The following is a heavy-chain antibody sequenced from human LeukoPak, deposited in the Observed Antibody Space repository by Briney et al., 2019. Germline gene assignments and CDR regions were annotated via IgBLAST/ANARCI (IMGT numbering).Heavy chain of an antibody. J-gene: IGHJ6*02. CDR1: GYTFTSYG. Sequence: GASVKVSCKASGYTFTSYGISWVRQAPGQGLEWMGWMNPNSGNTGYAQKFQGRVTMTRNTSISTAYMELSSLRSEDTAVYYCAREDGGYARYGMDVWGQGTTVTVSS. D-gene: IGHD5-12*01. CDR2: MNPNSGNT. V-gene: IGHV1-8*02. CDR3: AREDGGYARYGMDV.